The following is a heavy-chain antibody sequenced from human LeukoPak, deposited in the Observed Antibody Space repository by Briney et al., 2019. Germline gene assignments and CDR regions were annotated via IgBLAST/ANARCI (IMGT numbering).Heavy chain of an antibody. CDR3: ARGTYYYDKNAFDI. D-gene: IGHD3-22*01. CDR2: INPNSGGT. V-gene: IGHV1-2*02. J-gene: IGHJ3*02. Sequence: ASVKVSCKASGYTFTGYYMHWVRQAPGQGLEWMGWINPNSGGTNYAQKFQGRVTMTRDTSISTAYMELSRLRSDDTAVYYCARGTYYYDKNAFDIWGQGTMVTVSS. CDR1: GYTFTGYY.